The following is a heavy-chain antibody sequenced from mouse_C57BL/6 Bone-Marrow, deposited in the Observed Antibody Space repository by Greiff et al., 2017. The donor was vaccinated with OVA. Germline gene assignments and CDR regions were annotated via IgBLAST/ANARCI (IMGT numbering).Heavy chain of an antibody. CDR3: ARDPHYYGSSYRYFDY. CDR2: ISDGGSYT. V-gene: IGHV5-4*01. D-gene: IGHD1-1*01. Sequence: DVMLVESGGGLVKPGGSLKLSCAASGFTFSSYAMSWVRQTPEKRLEWVATISDGGSYTYYPDNVKGRFTISRDNAKNNLYLQMSHLKSEDTAMYYCARDPHYYGSSYRYFDYWGQGTTLTVSS. J-gene: IGHJ2*01. CDR1: GFTFSSYA.